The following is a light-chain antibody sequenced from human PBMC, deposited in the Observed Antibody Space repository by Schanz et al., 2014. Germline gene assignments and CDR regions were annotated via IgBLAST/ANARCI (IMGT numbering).Light chain of an antibody. CDR3: SSYTSSSTLI. V-gene: IGLV2-14*02. J-gene: IGLJ2*01. CDR1: SSDLAI. CDR2: DVS. Sequence: QSALTQPASVSGSPGQSITISCTGTSSDLAIVSWYQQHPGKAPKLMIYDVSDRPSGVSNRFSGSKSGNTASLTISGLQTEDEADYYCSSYTSSSTLIFGGGTKLTVL.